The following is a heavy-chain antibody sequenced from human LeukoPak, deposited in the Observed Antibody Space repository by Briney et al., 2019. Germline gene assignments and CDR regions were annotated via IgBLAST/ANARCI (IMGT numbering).Heavy chain of an antibody. Sequence: PGGSLRLSCAASGLSFRRYAMNWVRQAPGRGLEWVAVISGPGPSTVYADSVKGRFNISRDNSKNTLFLQLDSLRVEDTAIYYCAKEEMPHAFDLWGQGTMVTVSS. D-gene: IGHD5-24*01. CDR3: AKEEMPHAFDL. CDR1: GLSFRRYA. J-gene: IGHJ3*01. CDR2: ISGPGPST. V-gene: IGHV3-23*01.